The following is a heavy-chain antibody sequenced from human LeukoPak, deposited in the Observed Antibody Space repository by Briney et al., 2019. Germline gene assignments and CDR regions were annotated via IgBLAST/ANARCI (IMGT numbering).Heavy chain of an antibody. J-gene: IGHJ5*02. CDR2: IYYSGST. Sequence: SETLSLTCTVSGGSISSYYWSWIRQPPGKGLEWIGYIYYSGSTNYNPSLKSRVTISVDTSKNQFSLKLSSVTAADTAVYYCARGYHSSSHYTGNWFDPWGQGTLVTVSS. V-gene: IGHV4-59*12. D-gene: IGHD6-13*01. CDR1: GGSISSYY. CDR3: ARGYHSSSHYTGNWFDP.